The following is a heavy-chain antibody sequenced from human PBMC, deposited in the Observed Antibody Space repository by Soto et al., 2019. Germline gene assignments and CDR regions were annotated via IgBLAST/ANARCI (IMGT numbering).Heavy chain of an antibody. D-gene: IGHD2-8*01. CDR2: IYYSGST. Sequence: SETLSLTCTVSGGSISSYYWSWIRQPPGKGLEWIGYIYYSGSTNYNPSLKSRVTISVDTSKNQFSLKLSSVTAADTAVYYCARVEDIVLLGSWFDPWGQGTLVTVSS. J-gene: IGHJ5*02. V-gene: IGHV4-59*01. CDR3: ARVEDIVLLGSWFDP. CDR1: GGSISSYY.